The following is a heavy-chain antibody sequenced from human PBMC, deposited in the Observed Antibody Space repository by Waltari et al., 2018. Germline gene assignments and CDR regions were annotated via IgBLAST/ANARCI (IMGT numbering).Heavy chain of an antibody. J-gene: IGHJ5*02. CDR1: GFTFSNYA. Sequence: QVQLVESGGGVVQPGGSLRLSCAASGFTFSNYAMHWVRQAPGKGLEWVAFIRYDGSNEYYADSVKGRFTISRDNAKNTLYLQMNSLRAEDTAVYYCARVRGDILGAWGQGTLVTVSS. V-gene: IGHV3-30*02. CDR2: IRYDGSNE. D-gene: IGHD3-10*01. CDR3: ARVRGDILGA.